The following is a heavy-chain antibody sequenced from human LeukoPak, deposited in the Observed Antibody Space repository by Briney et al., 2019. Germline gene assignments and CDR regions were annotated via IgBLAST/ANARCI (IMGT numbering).Heavy chain of an antibody. CDR2: IYYSGST. V-gene: IGHV4-59*11. CDR1: GGSFSGHS. CDR3: ARGGPTYYFDY. J-gene: IGHJ4*02. D-gene: IGHD3-10*01. Sequence: SETLSLTCAVYGGSFSGHSWSWIRQPPGKGLEWIGYIYYSGSTNYNPSLKSRVTISVDTSKNQFSLKLSSVTAADTAVYYCARGGPTYYFDYWGQGTLVTVSP.